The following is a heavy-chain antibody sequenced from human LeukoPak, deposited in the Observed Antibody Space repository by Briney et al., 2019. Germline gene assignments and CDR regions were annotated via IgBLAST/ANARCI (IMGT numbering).Heavy chain of an antibody. CDR1: GFTFDDHG. CDR3: ARERDPYGDYIIDAFDI. D-gene: IGHD4-17*01. V-gene: IGHV3-33*08. Sequence: GGSLRLSCAASGFTFDDHGMHWVRQAPGKGLEWVAIIWYEADNQYYADSVKGRFTISRDNSNNMLYLQMNSLRVGDTAVYYCARERDPYGDYIIDAFDIWGRGTMVTVSS. J-gene: IGHJ3*02. CDR2: IWYEADNQ.